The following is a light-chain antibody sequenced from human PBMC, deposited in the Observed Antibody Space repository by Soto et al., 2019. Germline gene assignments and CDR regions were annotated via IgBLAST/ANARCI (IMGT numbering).Light chain of an antibody. V-gene: IGKV3-20*01. CDR2: GAS. J-gene: IGKJ1*01. CDR3: QEYGSSPWT. CDR1: QSVSSSY. Sequence: EIVLTQSPGTLSLSPGERATLSCRASQSVSSSYLAWYQQKPGQAPRLLIYGASSRATGIPDRFSGSGSGTDFTLTISRPEPEDFAVYYCQEYGSSPWTVGQGTKVEIK.